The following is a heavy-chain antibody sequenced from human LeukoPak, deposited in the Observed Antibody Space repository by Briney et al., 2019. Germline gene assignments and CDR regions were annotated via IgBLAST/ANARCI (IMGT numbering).Heavy chain of an antibody. CDR1: GGSLSGYY. V-gene: IGHV4-34*01. CDR3: ARRESPLLGPYFFDY. J-gene: IGHJ4*02. Sequence: SETLSLTCAVYGGSLSGYYWTWIRQPPGKGLEWIGEINQSGSTNYKPSLKSRVTISVDTSKNQFSLMLSSVTAADTAVYYCARRESPLLGPYFFDYWGQGTLVTVSS. CDR2: INQSGST. D-gene: IGHD7-27*01.